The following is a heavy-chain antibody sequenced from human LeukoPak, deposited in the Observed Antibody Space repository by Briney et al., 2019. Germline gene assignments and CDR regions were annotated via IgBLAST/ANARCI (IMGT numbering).Heavy chain of an antibody. CDR2: ISGSGGST. Sequence: RSGGSLRLSCEASGFTFSSYAMSWVRQAPGKGLEWVSAISGSGGSTYYADSVKGRFTISRDNSKNTLYLQMNSLRAEDTAVYYCAKDPSSSWFGDYFDYWGQGTLVTVSS. CDR3: AKDPSSSWFGDYFDY. J-gene: IGHJ4*02. CDR1: GFTFSSYA. D-gene: IGHD6-13*01. V-gene: IGHV3-23*01.